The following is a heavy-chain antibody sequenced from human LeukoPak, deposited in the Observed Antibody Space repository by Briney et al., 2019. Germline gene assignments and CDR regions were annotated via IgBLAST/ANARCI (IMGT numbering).Heavy chain of an antibody. CDR3: ARDPRWLTPDCTSTSCYENYFDP. V-gene: IGHV4-38-2*02. D-gene: IGHD2-2*01. CDR2: IYHTGSA. CDR1: GYSISSGYQ. J-gene: IGHJ5*02. Sequence: PSDTLSLACVVSGYSISSGYQWAWIRQSPGKGLEWIGRIYHTGSAHYDPSLQNVVTISVDTSNHQFSLRLNSVTAADTAVYYCARDPRWLTPDCTSTSCYENYFDPWGQGTLVTVSS.